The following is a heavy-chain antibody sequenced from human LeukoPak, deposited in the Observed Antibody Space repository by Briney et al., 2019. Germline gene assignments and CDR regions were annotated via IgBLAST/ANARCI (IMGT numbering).Heavy chain of an antibody. CDR2: IYYSGST. D-gene: IGHD2-2*01. Sequence: SETLSLTCDVSGGSISSSSYYWGWIRQPPGKGLEWIGSIYYSGSTYYNPSLKSRVAISVDTSKNQFSLKLSSVTAADTAVYYCATRTHCSSTSCYPTPFDYWGQGTLVTVSS. CDR1: GGSISSSSYY. CDR3: ATRTHCSSTSCYPTPFDY. V-gene: IGHV4-39*01. J-gene: IGHJ4*02.